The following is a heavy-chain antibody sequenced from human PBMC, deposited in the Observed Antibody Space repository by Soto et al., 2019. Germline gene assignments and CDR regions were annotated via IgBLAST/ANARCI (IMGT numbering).Heavy chain of an antibody. J-gene: IGHJ6*02. V-gene: IGHV4-34*01. CDR2: INHSGST. D-gene: IGHD6-25*01. Sequence: QVQLQQWGAGLLKPSETLSLTCAVYGGSFSGYYWSWIRQPPGKGLEWIGEINHSGSTNYNPSLKSRVTISVDTSKNQFSLKLSSVTAADTAVYYCASGDSSGDYYYGMDVWGQGTTVTGSS. CDR3: ASGDSSGDYYYGMDV. CDR1: GGSFSGYY.